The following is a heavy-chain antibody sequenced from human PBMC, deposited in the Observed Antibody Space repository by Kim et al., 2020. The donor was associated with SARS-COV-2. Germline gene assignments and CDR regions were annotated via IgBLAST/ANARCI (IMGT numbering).Heavy chain of an antibody. D-gene: IGHD4-4*01. V-gene: IGHV3-23*01. CDR3: ATRLQAHFDY. Sequence: GGSLRLSCRTSGFAFSSHAMMWVRQTPGKGLEWVATIDGPTTNTHYPDSVKGRFTISRDNSQNTVYLHMSSLRAEDTAIYYCATRLQAHFDYCGQGTLVT. CDR1: GFAFSSHA. CDR2: IDGPTTNT. J-gene: IGHJ4*02.